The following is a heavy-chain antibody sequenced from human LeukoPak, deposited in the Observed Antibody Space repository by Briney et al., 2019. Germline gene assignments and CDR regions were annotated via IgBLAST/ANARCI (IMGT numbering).Heavy chain of an antibody. J-gene: IGHJ3*02. V-gene: IGHV1-46*01. D-gene: IGHD3-16*01. CDR2: INPSGGST. CDR1: GYTFTSYG. Sequence: ASVKVSCKASGYTFTSYGISWVRQAPGQGLEWMGIINPSGGSTSYAQKFQGRVTMTRDTSTSTVYMELSSLRSEDTAVYYCARGPEGGYDAFDIWGQGTMVTVSS. CDR3: ARGPEGGYDAFDI.